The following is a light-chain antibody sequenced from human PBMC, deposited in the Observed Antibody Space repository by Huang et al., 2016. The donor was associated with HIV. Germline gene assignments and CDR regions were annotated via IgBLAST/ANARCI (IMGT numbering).Light chain of an antibody. J-gene: IGKJ1*01. CDR3: QQYYSPPQT. CDR1: QGISNS. CDR2: GAS. Sequence: DIQMTQSPSSLSASVGDRVTITCRASQGISNSLAWDQQKPGKAPKLLLYGASRLESGVPSRFSGSGSGTEYTLTISSLQPEDFATYYCQQYYSPPQTFGHGTKVEIK. V-gene: IGKV1-NL1*01.